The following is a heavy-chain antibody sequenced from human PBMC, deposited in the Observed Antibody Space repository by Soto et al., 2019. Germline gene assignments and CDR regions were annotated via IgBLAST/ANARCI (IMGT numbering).Heavy chain of an antibody. CDR1: GFTFSSYA. V-gene: IGHV3-30-3*01. CDR3: ARDGNYYDSPYYFDY. CDR2: ISYDGSNK. D-gene: IGHD3-22*01. Sequence: PGGSLRLSCAASGFTFSSYAMHWVRQAPGKGLEWVAVISYDGSNKYYADSVKGRFTISRDNSKNTLYLQMNSLRAEDTAVYYCARDGNYYDSPYYFDYWGQGTLVTVSS. J-gene: IGHJ4*02.